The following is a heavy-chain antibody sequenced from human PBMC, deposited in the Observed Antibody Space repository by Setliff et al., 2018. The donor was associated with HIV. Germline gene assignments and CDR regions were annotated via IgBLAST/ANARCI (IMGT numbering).Heavy chain of an antibody. V-gene: IGHV1-8*02. D-gene: IGHD1-26*01. CDR1: GYTFTNYD. CDR2: MNPNSGNT. J-gene: IGHJ4*02. CDR3: ARGWGRRTLYSGSYYVP. Sequence: ASVKVSCKASGYTFTNYDINWVRQAPGQGLEWMGWMNPNSGNTGYAQKFQGRVTMTRNTSIRTAYMELSSLRSEDTAVYYCARGWGRRTLYSGSYYVPWGQGTLVTVSS.